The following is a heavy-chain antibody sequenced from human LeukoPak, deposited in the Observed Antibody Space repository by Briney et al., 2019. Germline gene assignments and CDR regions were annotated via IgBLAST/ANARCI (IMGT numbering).Heavy chain of an antibody. Sequence: SETLSLTCTVSGGSISSFFWNWIRQPPGKGLEWIGFTHTSGTTNYNPSLKSRVTVSLDTSKNQFSLKLSSVTAADTAVYYCAREAVVVTGDAFDIWGQGTMVTVSS. D-gene: IGHD2-21*02. CDR1: GGSISSFF. V-gene: IGHV4-4*08. CDR2: THTSGTT. J-gene: IGHJ3*02. CDR3: AREAVVVTGDAFDI.